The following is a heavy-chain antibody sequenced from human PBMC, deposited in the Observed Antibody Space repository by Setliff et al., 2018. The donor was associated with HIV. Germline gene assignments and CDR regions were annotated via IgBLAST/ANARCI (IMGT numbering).Heavy chain of an antibody. V-gene: IGHV1-18*01. Sequence: ASVKVSCKASGNTFTTYDISWVRQAPGQGLEWMGWISVYNGDTNYAQKFQGRVTMTTDTSTSTAYMELRSLRSDDTAVYYCARAIRWRYCSSTCCSDAFDIWGQGTMVTV. CDR3: ARAIRWRYCSSTCCSDAFDI. CDR2: ISVYNGDT. CDR1: GNTFTTYD. D-gene: IGHD2-2*01. J-gene: IGHJ3*02.